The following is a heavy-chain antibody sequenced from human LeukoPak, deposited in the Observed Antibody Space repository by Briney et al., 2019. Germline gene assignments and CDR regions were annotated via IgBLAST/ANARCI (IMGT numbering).Heavy chain of an antibody. CDR1: GFTFSTYS. D-gene: IGHD4-17*01. CDR2: ISSSSTYM. V-gene: IGHV3-21*01. J-gene: IGHJ4*02. Sequence: GGSLRLSCAASGFTFSTYSMNWVRQAPGKGLEWVSFISSSSTYMYYADSMKGRFTISRDNAKNSLYLQMNSLRAEDTAVYYCARTSNTVTTGASYFDYWGQGILVTVSS. CDR3: ARTSNTVTTGASYFDY.